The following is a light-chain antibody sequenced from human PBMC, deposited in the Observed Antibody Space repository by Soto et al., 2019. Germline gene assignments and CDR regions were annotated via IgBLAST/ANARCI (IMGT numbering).Light chain of an antibody. CDR2: GAS. V-gene: IGKV3D-7*01. Sequence: PGELVTLSCRASQSVSSSYLTWYQQKPGQAPRLLIYGASTRATSIPARFSGSGSGTDFTLTISSLQPEDLAVYYCQQDYNLPTFGQGTKVDIK. J-gene: IGKJ1*01. CDR1: QSVSSSY. CDR3: QQDYNLPT.